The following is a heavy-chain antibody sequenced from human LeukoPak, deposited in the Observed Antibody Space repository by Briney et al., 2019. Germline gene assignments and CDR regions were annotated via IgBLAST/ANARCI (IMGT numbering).Heavy chain of an antibody. J-gene: IGHJ3*02. D-gene: IGHD3-22*01. CDR1: GGSISSGGYY. CDR2: IYYSGST. CDR3: ARDAPDSSGYYLNAFDI. Sequence: SQTLSLTCTVSGGSISSGGYYWSWIRQHPGKGLEWIGYIYYSGSTYYNPSLKSRVTISVDTSKNQFSLKLSSVTAADTAVYYCARDAPDSSGYYLNAFDIWGQGTMVTVSS. V-gene: IGHV4-31*03.